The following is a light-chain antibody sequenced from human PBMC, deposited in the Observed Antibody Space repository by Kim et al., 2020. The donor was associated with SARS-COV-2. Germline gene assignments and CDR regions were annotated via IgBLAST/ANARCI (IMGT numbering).Light chain of an antibody. CDR3: SSYAGTNSSYV. J-gene: IGLJ1*01. CDR2: DVN. CDR1: SSDVSGYTF. V-gene: IGLV2-8*01. Sequence: QSVTISCPRTSSDVSGYTFVSWHHQHPAKAPKLIIYDVNKRPSGVPNRFSGSKSGNTASLTVSVLQAEDEADYYCSSYAGTNSSYVFGTGTQLTVL.